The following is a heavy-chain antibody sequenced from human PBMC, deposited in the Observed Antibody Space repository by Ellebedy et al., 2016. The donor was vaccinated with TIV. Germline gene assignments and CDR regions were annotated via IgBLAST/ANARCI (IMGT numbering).Heavy chain of an antibody. CDR3: ARVDRPGYSSGWAHF. CDR2: INPNSGGT. J-gene: IGHJ4*02. Sequence: AASVKVSCKASGYSFTNYYMHWVRQAPGQGLEWMGWINPNSGGTNYVQKFQGRVTMTRDTSITTVYMELTSLKSDDTAVYYCARVDRPGYSSGWAHFWGQGTLVTVSS. D-gene: IGHD6-19*01. V-gene: IGHV1-2*02. CDR1: GYSFTNYY.